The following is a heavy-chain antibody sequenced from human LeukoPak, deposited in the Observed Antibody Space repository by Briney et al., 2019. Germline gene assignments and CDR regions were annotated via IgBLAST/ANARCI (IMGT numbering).Heavy chain of an antibody. V-gene: IGHV4-59*01. Sequence: SETLPLTCTVSGGSISSYYWSWIRQPPGKGLEWIGYIYYSGSTNYNPSLKSRVTISVDTSKNQFSLKLSSVTAADTAVYYCARENPTVGNAFDIWGQGTMVTVSS. J-gene: IGHJ3*02. CDR1: GGSISSYY. CDR2: IYYSGST. CDR3: ARENPTVGNAFDI. D-gene: IGHD4-23*01.